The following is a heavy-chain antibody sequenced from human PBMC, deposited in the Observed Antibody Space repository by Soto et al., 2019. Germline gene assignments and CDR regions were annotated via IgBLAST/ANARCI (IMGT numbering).Heavy chain of an antibody. CDR3: TTEWNYYYGMDV. J-gene: IGHJ6*02. V-gene: IGHV3-15*01. CDR1: GFTFSNAW. CDR2: IKSKTDGGTT. Sequence: XGCLSLSFAASGFTFSNAWVSWVRQAPGKGLEWVGRIKSKTDGGTTDYAAPVKGRFTISRDDSKNTLYLQMNSLKTEDTAVYYCTTEWNYYYGMDVWGQGTTVTVSS.